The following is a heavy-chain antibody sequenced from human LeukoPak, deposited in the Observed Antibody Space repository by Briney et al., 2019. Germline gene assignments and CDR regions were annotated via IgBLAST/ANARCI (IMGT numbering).Heavy chain of an antibody. V-gene: IGHV3-15*01. CDR1: GFTFRNAW. J-gene: IGHJ4*02. D-gene: IGHD3-22*01. Sequence: GGSLRLSCAATGFTFRNAWMNWVRQAPGKGLEWVGRIKSEIYGGTTDYAAPVKGRFTISRDDSKNTLYLQMNSLKTEDTAVYYCTTLWYYYHNTDYWGQGTPVTVSS. CDR3: TTLWYYYHNTDY. CDR2: IKSEIYGGTT.